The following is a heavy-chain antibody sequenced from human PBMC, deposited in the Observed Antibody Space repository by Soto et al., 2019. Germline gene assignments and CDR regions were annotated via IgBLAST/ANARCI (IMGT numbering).Heavy chain of an antibody. V-gene: IGHV1-18*01. D-gene: IGHD3-16*01. J-gene: IGHJ5*02. CDR2: ISAYNGNT. CDR1: GYTFTSYG. Sequence: QVPLVQSGAEVKKPGASVKVSCKASGYTFTSYGISWVRQAPGQGLEWMGWISAYNGNTNYAQKLQGRVTMTTDTSTSTAYMELRSLRSDDTAVYYCARDKSPTGDDEVGFDPWGQGTLVTVSS. CDR3: ARDKSPTGDDEVGFDP.